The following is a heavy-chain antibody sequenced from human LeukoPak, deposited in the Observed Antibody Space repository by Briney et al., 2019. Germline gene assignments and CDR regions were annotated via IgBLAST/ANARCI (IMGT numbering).Heavy chain of an antibody. CDR2: IYYSGST. J-gene: IGHJ1*01. CDR1: GGSISSSSYY. Sequence: SSETLSLTCTVSGGSISSSSYYWGWIRQPPGKGLEWIGSIYYSGSTYYNPSLKSRVTISVDTSKNQFSLKLSSVTAADTAVYYCASRDIAAAGTGEYFQHWGQGTLVTVSS. CDR3: ASRDIAAAGTGEYFQH. D-gene: IGHD6-13*01. V-gene: IGHV4-39*01.